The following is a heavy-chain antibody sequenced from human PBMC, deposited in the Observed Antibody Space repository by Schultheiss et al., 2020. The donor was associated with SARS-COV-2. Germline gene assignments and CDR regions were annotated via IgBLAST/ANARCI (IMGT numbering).Heavy chain of an antibody. CDR2: IKSKTDGGTT. V-gene: IGHV3-15*01. D-gene: IGHD1-14*01. J-gene: IGHJ4*02. Sequence: GGSLRLSCAASGFTFSSYAMSWVRQAPGKGLEWVGRIKSKTDGGTTDYAAPVKGRFTISRDDSKNTLYLQMNSLKTEDTAVYYCTTTGPGRNFGDYWGQGTLVTVSS. CDR1: GFTFSSYA. CDR3: TTTGPGRNFGDY.